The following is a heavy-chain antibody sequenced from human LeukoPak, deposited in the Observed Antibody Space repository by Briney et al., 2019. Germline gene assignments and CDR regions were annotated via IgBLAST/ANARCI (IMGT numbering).Heavy chain of an antibody. CDR2: IHYTGTT. D-gene: IGHD2-21*02. CDR1: GGSLRSSSYK. J-gene: IGHJ4*02. Sequence: PSETLSLTCTVSGGSLRSSSYKWGWIRQPPGKGLECIGSIHYTGTTFYNPSLKSRVTISVDTSKNQFSLKLSSVTAADTAVYYCARGRVVVTAMWGRKQKNFDYWGQGTLVTVSS. V-gene: IGHV4-39*07. CDR3: ARGRVVVTAMWGRKQKNFDY.